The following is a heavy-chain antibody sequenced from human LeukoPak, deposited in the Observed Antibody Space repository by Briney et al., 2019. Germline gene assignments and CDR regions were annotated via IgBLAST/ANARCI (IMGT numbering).Heavy chain of an antibody. J-gene: IGHJ5*02. CDR1: TGSSSSYY. V-gene: IGHV4-4*07. D-gene: IGHD1-7*01. Sequence: SEKLSLTCTGYTGSSSSYYWSWLRPPAGKDLKGIGRPYTSGSTNYNPSLRSRVTMSVDTSKSQLSLKLSSVTAADTAVYYCARDPGITYSLFDPWGQGTLVTVSS. CDR3: ARDPGITYSLFDP. CDR2: PYTSGST.